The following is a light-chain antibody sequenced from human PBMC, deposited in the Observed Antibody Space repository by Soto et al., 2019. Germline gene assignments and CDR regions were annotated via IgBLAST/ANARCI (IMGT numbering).Light chain of an antibody. CDR2: GNS. CDR1: SSSIGAGYD. Sequence: QSVRTQPPSVSVAPGQRVTISCTGSSSSIGAGYDVHWYQQLPGTAPKLLIYGNSNRPSGVPDRFSGSRSGTSASLAITGLQAEDEADYYCQSYDSSLSGYVFGTGTKVTVL. CDR3: QSYDSSLSGYV. J-gene: IGLJ1*01. V-gene: IGLV1-40*01.